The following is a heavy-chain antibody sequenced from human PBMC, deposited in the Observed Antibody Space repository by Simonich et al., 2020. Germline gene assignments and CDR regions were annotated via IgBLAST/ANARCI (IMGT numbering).Heavy chain of an antibody. CDR3: ARVGYSNYYYYGMDV. CDR2: IYHSGST. D-gene: IGHD6-13*01. V-gene: IGHV4-38-2*01. J-gene: IGHJ6*02. Sequence: QVQLQESGPGLVKPSETLSLTCAVSGYSISSGYYWGWIRQPPGMGLEWIGSIYHSGSTYDNPSLKSRVTISVDTSKNQFSLKLSSVTAADTAVYYCARVGYSNYYYYGMDVWGQGTTVTVSS. CDR1: GYSISSGYY.